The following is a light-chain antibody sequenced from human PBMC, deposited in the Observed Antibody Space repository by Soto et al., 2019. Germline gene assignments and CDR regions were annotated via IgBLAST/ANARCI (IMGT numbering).Light chain of an antibody. CDR3: MQALQTPYT. J-gene: IGKJ2*01. CDR2: LGS. V-gene: IGKV2-28*01. CDR1: QRLLHSNGNNF. Sequence: EIVMTQSPPSLTVTPGEPASISCRSSQRLLHSNGNNFLDWYLQKPGQSPQLLIYLGSNRASGVPDGVSGSGAGTDFTLKISRVEAEDVGVYYCMQALQTPYTFGQGTKLEIK.